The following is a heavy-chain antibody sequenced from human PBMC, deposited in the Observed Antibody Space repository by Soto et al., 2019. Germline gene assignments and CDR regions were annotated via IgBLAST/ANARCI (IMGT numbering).Heavy chain of an antibody. CDR3: AKDHLIQQNFDY. V-gene: IGHV3-23*01. CDR1: GFTFSSYA. D-gene: IGHD5-18*01. Sequence: EVQLLESGGGLVQPGGSLRLSCAASGFTFSSYAMSWVRQAPGKGLEWVSAISGSGGSTYYADSVKGRFTISRDNSKNTLYLQMNSLRAEDKAVYCCAKDHLIQQNFDYWGQGALVTVSS. CDR2: ISGSGGST. J-gene: IGHJ4*02.